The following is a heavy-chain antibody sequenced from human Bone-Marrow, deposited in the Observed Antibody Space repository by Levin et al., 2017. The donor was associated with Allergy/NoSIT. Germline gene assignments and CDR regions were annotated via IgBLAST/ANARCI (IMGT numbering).Heavy chain of an antibody. Sequence: KSSETLSLTCTVSGGSISSSNYYWGWIRQPPRKGLEWIGSIYYSGRTYYNPSLKSRVTISVDTSKNQFSLKLSAVAAADTAVYYCARQQHLAPYFDYWGQGTLVTVSA. CDR1: GGSISSSNYY. V-gene: IGHV4-39*01. D-gene: IGHD6-13*01. CDR2: IYYSGRT. CDR3: ARQQHLAPYFDY. J-gene: IGHJ4*02.